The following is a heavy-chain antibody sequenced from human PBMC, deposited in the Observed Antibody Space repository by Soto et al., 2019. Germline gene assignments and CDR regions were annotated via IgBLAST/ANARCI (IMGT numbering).Heavy chain of an antibody. D-gene: IGHD2-15*01. V-gene: IGHV3-23*01. J-gene: IGHJ3*01. Sequence: EVQLLESGGGLLQPGGSLRLSFAAAGVTFINYAMTWVRQAPGKGLEWVSTISGGGDDTYYADSVKGHFTISRDNSKNTLYLHMHGLRAEASAIYYRAKKGLGTLKTCCSGGGCHYAVDLWGQGTRVTCSS. CDR2: ISGGGDDT. CDR1: GVTFINYA. CDR3: AKKGLGTLKTCCSGGGCHYAVDL.